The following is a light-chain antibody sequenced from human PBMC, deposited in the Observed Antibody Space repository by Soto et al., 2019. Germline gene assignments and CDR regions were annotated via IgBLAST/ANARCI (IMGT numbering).Light chain of an antibody. CDR3: QQLNSYPLT. Sequence: IQLTPSPSSLSASVGDRVTITCLASQGISSYLAWYQQKPGKAPKLLIYAASTWQSGVPSRFSGSGSGTDFTLTIISLQPEDFATYYCQQLNSYPLTFGEGTKVDI. V-gene: IGKV1-9*01. CDR2: AAS. CDR1: QGISSY. J-gene: IGKJ4*01.